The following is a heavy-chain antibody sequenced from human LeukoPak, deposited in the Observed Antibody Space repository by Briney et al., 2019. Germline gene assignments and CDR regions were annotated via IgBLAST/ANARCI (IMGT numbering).Heavy chain of an antibody. J-gene: IGHJ4*02. Sequence: GGSLRLSCAASGFTFSSYWMHWVRQAPGKGLVWVSNINSDGRRTSYADSVKGRFTISRDNAKNTLYLQMTSLRAEDTAVYYCARESMELVRFDFWGQGTLVTVSS. D-gene: IGHD6-13*01. CDR2: INSDGRRT. V-gene: IGHV3-74*01. CDR3: ARESMELVRFDF. CDR1: GFTFSSYW.